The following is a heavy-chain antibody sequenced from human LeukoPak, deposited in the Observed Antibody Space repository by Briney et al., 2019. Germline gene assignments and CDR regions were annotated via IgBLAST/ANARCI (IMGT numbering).Heavy chain of an antibody. CDR2: IDGSGSTT. CDR1: GFTFSNYE. Sequence: GGSLRLSCAASGFTFSNYEINWVRQAPGKGLECLSYIDGSGSTTYYADSVKGRFTLSRDNAKNSLYLQMNSLRAEDTAVYYCARVSHPQQPLDYWGQGTLVTVSS. V-gene: IGHV3-48*03. J-gene: IGHJ4*02. CDR3: ARVSHPQQPLDY. D-gene: IGHD6-13*01.